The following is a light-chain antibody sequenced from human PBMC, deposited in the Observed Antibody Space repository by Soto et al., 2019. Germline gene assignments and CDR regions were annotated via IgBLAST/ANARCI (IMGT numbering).Light chain of an antibody. CDR3: GAWDDSLSGPA. Sequence: QSVLTQPPSASGTPGQRVTISCSGSSSNIGSNYVYWYQQLPGTAPKLLIYSNNQRPSGVPDRFSGSKSGTSASLAISWLRSEDDADYYCGAWDDSLSGPAFGGGTKLTVL. CDR2: SNN. CDR1: SSNIGSNY. V-gene: IGLV1-47*02. J-gene: IGLJ2*01.